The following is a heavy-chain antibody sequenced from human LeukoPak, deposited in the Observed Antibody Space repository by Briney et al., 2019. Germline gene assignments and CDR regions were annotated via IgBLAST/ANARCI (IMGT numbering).Heavy chain of an antibody. CDR3: ARHFHCGADCYFFDY. V-gene: IGHV4-31*03. Sequence: SETLSLTCTVSGGSISSGGYYWSWIRQHPGKGLEWIGYIYYSGSTYYNPSLKSRVTISVDTSKSQFSLKLSSATAADTAVYYCARHFHCGADCYFFDYWGQGTLVTVSS. CDR2: IYYSGST. CDR1: GGSISSGGYY. D-gene: IGHD2-21*02. J-gene: IGHJ4*02.